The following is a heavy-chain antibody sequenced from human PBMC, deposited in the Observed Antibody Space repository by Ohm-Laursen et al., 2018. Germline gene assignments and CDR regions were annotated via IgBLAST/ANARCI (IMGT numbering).Heavy chain of an antibody. CDR2: ISAYNGNT. V-gene: IGHV1-18*04. CDR3: ASRSRGAFDI. CDR1: GYTFTGYY. D-gene: IGHD3-10*01. Sequence: ASVKVSCKASGYTFTGYYMHWVRQAPGQGLEWMGWISAYNGNTNYAQKLQGRVTMTTDTSTSTAYMELRSLRSDDTAVYYCASRSRGAFDIWGQGTMVTVSS. J-gene: IGHJ3*02.